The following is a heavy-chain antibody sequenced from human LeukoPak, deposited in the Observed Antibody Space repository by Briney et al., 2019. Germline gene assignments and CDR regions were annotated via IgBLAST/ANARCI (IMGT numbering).Heavy chain of an antibody. J-gene: IGHJ3*02. Sequence: PGRSLRLSCAASGFTFSSYDKHWVRQDKGKGLEWVSAISTAGDPYYLGSVKGRFTISRENAKNSFYLQMNSLRAGDTAVYYCAGQARPGAAEGAFDIWGQGTMVTVSS. CDR1: GFTFSSYD. CDR3: AGQARPGAAEGAFDI. D-gene: IGHD2-2*01. V-gene: IGHV3-13*05. CDR2: ISTAGDP.